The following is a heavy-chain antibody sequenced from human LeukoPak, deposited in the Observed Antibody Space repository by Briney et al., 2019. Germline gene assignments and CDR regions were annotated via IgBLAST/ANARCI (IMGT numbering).Heavy chain of an antibody. CDR3: AKDSGSNGSGDY. V-gene: IGHV3-30*18. CDR1: GFTFSSYG. CDR2: ISYDGSNK. D-gene: IGHD4-23*01. J-gene: IGHJ4*02. Sequence: GRSLRLSCAASGFTFSSYGMHWVRQAPGKGLEWVAVISYDGSNKYYADSVKGRFTISRDNSKNTLYLQMNSLRAEDTAVYYCAKDSGSNGSGDYWGQGTLVTVSS.